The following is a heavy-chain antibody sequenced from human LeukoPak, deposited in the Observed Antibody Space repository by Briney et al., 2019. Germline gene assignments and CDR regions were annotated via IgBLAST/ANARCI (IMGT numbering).Heavy chain of an antibody. D-gene: IGHD6-19*01. V-gene: IGHV3-7*01. Sequence: GGSLRLSCAASEFTFSNYWMTWVRQTPGKGLEWVANIKPDGSEKRYVDSVKGRFTISRDNAKNSLYLQMNSLRAEDTAVYYCARVRSSGWYFGGYYYGMDVWGQGTTVTVSS. CDR3: ARVRSSGWYFGGYYYGMDV. CDR2: IKPDGSEK. J-gene: IGHJ6*02. CDR1: EFTFSNYW.